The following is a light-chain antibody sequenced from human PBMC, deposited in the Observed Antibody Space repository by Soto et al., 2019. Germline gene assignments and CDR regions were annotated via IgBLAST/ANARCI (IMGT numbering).Light chain of an antibody. CDR2: AAS. V-gene: IGKV1-27*01. Sequence: DIQMTQSPSSLSASVGDTVTITCRASQDISNYLAWYQQKPGRVPKILIYAASTLQSGVPSRFSAIGSGTDFTLTSSSLQPEDVATYYCQKYNRSPLTFGGGTKVEIK. CDR3: QKYNRSPLT. CDR1: QDISNY. J-gene: IGKJ4*01.